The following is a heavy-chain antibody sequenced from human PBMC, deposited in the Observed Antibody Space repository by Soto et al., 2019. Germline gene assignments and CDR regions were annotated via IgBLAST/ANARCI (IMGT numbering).Heavy chain of an antibody. CDR1: GGSFSGYY. CDR2: INHSGST. D-gene: IGHD3-3*01. V-gene: IGHV4-34*01. J-gene: IGHJ6*02. CDR3: ARNGSYYDFWSGYYFGGGMDV. Sequence: QVQLQQWGAGLLKPSETLSLTCAVYGGSFSGYYWSWIRQPPGKGGEWIGEINHSGSTNYNPSLKSRVTISVDTSKYQFSVKLSSVTAADTAVYYCARNGSYYDFWSGYYFGGGMDVWGQGTTVTVSS.